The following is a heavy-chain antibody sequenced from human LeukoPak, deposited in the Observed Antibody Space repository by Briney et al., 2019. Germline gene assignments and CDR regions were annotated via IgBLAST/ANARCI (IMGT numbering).Heavy chain of an antibody. CDR3: ARGRYDYSNFLFDY. CDR1: GGSISSHY. D-gene: IGHD4-11*01. J-gene: IGHJ4*02. Sequence: PSETLSLTCTVSGGSISSHYWSWIRQPPGKGLEWIGYIYYSGGTNYNPSLKSRVTISVDTSKNQFSLKLSSVTAADTAVYYCARGRYDYSNFLFDYWGQGTLVTVSS. CDR2: IYYSGGT. V-gene: IGHV4-59*11.